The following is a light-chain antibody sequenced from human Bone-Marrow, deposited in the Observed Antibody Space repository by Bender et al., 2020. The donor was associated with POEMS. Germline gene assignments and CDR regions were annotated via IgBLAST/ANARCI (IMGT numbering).Light chain of an antibody. Sequence: HSALTQPASVSGSPGQSITISCTGTFSDVETYDLVSWYQHHPGKAPKLIIYEATMRPSGVSNRFSGSKSGNTASLTISGLQTEDEADYYCCSYTGSNTLIFGGGTKLTVL. J-gene: IGLJ2*01. CDR2: EAT. CDR1: FSDVETYDL. CDR3: CSYTGSNTLI. V-gene: IGLV2-23*01.